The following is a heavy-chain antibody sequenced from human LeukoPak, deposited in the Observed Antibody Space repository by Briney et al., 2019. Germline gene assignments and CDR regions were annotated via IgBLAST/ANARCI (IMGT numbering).Heavy chain of an antibody. CDR3: ARQTSGGDFDY. Sequence: PSETLSLTCNVSGGSTSHYYWSWIRQPPEKGLEWIGYIYYSGSTNYNPSLKSRVTISVDTSKNQFSLKLSSVTAADTAVYYCARQTSGGDFDYWGQGTLVTVSS. CDR1: GGSTSHYY. D-gene: IGHD2-15*01. J-gene: IGHJ4*02. V-gene: IGHV4-59*08. CDR2: IYYSGST.